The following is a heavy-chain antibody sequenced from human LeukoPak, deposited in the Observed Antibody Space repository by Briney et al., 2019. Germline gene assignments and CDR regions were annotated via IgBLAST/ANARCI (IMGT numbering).Heavy chain of an antibody. J-gene: IGHJ4*02. CDR2: IYYSGST. CDR3: AGSRAYCGGDCRLGDY. V-gene: IGHV4-39*01. D-gene: IGHD2-21*02. Sequence: PSETLSLTCTVSGDSINSGSYYWVWLRQPPGKGLEWIGSIYYSGSTYYSPSLKSRVTISVDTSKIQFSLRLSSVTAADTAVYYCAGSRAYCGGDCRLGDYWGQGTLVTVSS. CDR1: GDSINSGSYY.